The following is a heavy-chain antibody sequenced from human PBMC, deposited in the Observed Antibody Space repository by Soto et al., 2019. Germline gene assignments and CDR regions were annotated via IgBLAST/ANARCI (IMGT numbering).Heavy chain of an antibody. CDR3: AKDYNEVESPILFDS. Sequence: PSETLSLTCTVSGGSISSSSYYWGWIRQPPGKGLEWIGSIYYSGSTYYNPSLKSRVTISVDTSKNQFSLKLSSVTAADTAIYYCAKDYNEVESPILFDSWGPGTLLTVSS. CDR1: GGSISSSSYY. V-gene: IGHV4-39*02. CDR2: IYYSGST. J-gene: IGHJ4*02. D-gene: IGHD3-3*01.